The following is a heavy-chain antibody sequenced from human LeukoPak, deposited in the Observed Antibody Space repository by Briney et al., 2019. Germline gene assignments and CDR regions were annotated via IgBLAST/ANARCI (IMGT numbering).Heavy chain of an antibody. CDR2: ISFSGDNS. CDR1: GFNFRDAA. J-gene: IGHJ4*02. CDR3: AKGSGGSYYSSFDY. Sequence: GGSLRLSCAASGFNFRDAAMTWVRQAPGKGLEWVSLISFSGDNSYYADSVKGRLTISRDNSKNTLYLQMNSLRAEDTAVCYCAKGSGGSYYSSFDYWGQGTLVTVSS. D-gene: IGHD2-15*01. V-gene: IGHV3-23*01.